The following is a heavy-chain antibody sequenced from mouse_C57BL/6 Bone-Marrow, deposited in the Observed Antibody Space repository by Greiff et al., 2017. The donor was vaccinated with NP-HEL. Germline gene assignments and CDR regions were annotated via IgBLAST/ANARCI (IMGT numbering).Heavy chain of an antibody. CDR1: GYTFTSYW. Sequence: QVQLQQPGAELVKPGASVKLSCKASGYTFTSYWMHWVKQRPGQGLEWIGMIHPNSGRTNYNEKFKSKATLTVDTSSSTAYMQLSSLTSEDSAVYYCAREGTWFAYWGQGTLVTVSA. J-gene: IGHJ3*01. CDR3: AREGTWFAY. CDR2: IHPNSGRT. D-gene: IGHD3-3*01. V-gene: IGHV1-64*01.